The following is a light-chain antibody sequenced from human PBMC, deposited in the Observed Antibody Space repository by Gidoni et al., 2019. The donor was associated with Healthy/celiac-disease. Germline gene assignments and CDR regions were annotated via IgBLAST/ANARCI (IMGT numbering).Light chain of an antibody. V-gene: IGKV3-11*01. CDR3: QQRSNWPPFT. CDR2: DAS. J-gene: IGKJ5*01. Sequence: EIVLTQSPATLSFSPGERATLSCRASTSVSSYLAWYQQKPGQAPRLLIYDASNRATGIPARFSGSGSGTDFTLTISSLEPEDFAVYYCQQRSNWPPFTFGQGTRLEIK. CDR1: TSVSSY.